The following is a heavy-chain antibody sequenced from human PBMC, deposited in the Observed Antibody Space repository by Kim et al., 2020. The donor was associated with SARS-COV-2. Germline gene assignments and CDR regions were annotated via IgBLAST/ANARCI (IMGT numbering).Heavy chain of an antibody. CDR3: AKGAFSMPIDY. V-gene: IGHV3-23*01. CDR2: T. J-gene: IGHJ4*02. D-gene: IGHD2-2*01. Sequence: TYYADSVKGRFTVSGDSSKNTLSLQMLSLRADDTAVYYCAKGAFSMPIDYWGQGTLVTVSS.